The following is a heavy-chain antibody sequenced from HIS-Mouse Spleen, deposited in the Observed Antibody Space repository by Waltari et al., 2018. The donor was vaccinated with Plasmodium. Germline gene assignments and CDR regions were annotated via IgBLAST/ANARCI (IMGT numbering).Heavy chain of an antibody. J-gene: IGHJ1*01. CDR2: INPNSGGT. V-gene: IGHV1-2*02. CDR3: ARVLGYKAAAGTFVEYFQH. D-gene: IGHD6-13*01. CDR1: GYPFTGHY. Sequence: QVQLLQSGAEVKKPGASVKVSCKASGYPFTGHYMHRLRQAPGQGLEWMGWINPNSGGTNYAQKFQGRVTMTRDTSISTAYMELSRLRSDDTAVYYCARVLGYKAAAGTFVEYFQHWGQGTLVTVSS.